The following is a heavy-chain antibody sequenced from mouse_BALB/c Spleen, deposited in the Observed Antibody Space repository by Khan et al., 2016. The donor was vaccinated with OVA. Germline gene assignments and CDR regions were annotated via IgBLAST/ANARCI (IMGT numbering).Heavy chain of an antibody. CDR1: GYSFTGYF. D-gene: IGHD1-1*01. CDR2: INPHIGEA. CDR3: ARKNGSDFDY. J-gene: IGHJ2*01. Sequence: VQLQQSGPELVKPGASVKISCTASGYSFTGYFMNWVMQSHGKSLEWIGRINPHIGEAFYNQKFKGKATLTVDESSSTAHMELRSLASEDSAVDYCARKNGSDFDYWGQGTTLTVSS. V-gene: IGHV1-20*02.